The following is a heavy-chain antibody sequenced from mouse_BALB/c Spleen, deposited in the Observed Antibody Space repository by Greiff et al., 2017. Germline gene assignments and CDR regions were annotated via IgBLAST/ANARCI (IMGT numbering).Heavy chain of an antibody. V-gene: IGHV1-54*01. J-gene: IGHJ2*01. Sequence: QVQLQQSGAELVRPGTSVKVSCKASGYAFTNYLIEWVKQRPGQGLEWIGVINPGSGGTNYNEKFKGKATLTADKSSSTAYMQLSSLTSDDSAVYFCARSDEYDVGYWGQGTTLTVSS. CDR2: INPGSGGT. D-gene: IGHD2-4*01. CDR3: ARSDEYDVGY. CDR1: GYAFTNYL.